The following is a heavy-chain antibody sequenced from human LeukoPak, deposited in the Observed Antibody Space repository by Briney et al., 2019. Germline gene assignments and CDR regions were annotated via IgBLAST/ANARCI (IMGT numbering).Heavy chain of an antibody. CDR3: GWQKWLYAFEI. CDR1: GLTVNSNY. CDR2: IYSGGAT. J-gene: IGHJ3*02. D-gene: IGHD5-24*01. Sequence: GGSLRLSCVASGLTVNSNYMSWVRQAPGKGLEWVSAIYSGGATSYTASVKGRFTISRDDSKNTLYLQMYTLRAADTAMYYYGWQKWLYAFEIWGKGTMVTVSS. V-gene: IGHV3-53*01.